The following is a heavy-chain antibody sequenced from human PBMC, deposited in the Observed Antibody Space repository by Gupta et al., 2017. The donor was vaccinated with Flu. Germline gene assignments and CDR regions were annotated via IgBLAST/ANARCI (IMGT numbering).Heavy chain of an antibody. V-gene: IGHV3-49*04. J-gene: IGHJ2*01. Sequence: YGMSGVGQAPGKGLEWVGFIRSKAYGGTTEYAASVKGRFTISRDDSKSIAYLQMNSLKTEDTAVYYCTRSIAADWWYFDLWGRGTLVTVSS. CDR3: TRSIAADWWYFDL. CDR1: YG. CDR2: IRSKAYGGTT. D-gene: IGHD6-13*01.